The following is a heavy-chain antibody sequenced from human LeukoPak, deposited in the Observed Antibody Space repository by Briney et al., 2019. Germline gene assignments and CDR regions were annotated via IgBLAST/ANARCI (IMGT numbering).Heavy chain of an antibody. D-gene: IGHD2-2*01. J-gene: IGHJ4*02. CDR1: GFTFSSYV. V-gene: IGHV3-23*01. CDR2: ITGSGGST. Sequence: GGSLRLSCAASGFTFSSYVMSWVRQAPGKGLEWVSAITGSGGSTFFADSVKGRFTISRDNSKNTLYLQMNSLRAEDTAVYYCARPNRGYCSDISCSHFDYWGQGTLVTVSS. CDR3: ARPNRGYCSDISCSHFDY.